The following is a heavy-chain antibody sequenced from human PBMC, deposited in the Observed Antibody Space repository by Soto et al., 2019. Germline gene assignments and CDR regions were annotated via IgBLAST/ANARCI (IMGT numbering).Heavy chain of an antibody. Sequence: QVQLVQSGAEVKKPGSSVKVSCKASGGTISRYSITWVRQAPGHGLEWIGRVIPIFGIPTYAQKFQGRVTITADASTSTAYMERSSLRSDDTAVYYCAREDRDRETGLVPAAIDGMDVWGQGTTVTVSS. CDR2: VIPIFGIP. V-gene: IGHV1-69*08. CDR3: AREDRDRETGLVPAAIDGMDV. D-gene: IGHD2-2*01. CDR1: GGTISRYS. J-gene: IGHJ6*02.